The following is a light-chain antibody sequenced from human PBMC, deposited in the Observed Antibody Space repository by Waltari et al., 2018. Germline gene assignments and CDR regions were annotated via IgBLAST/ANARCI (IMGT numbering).Light chain of an antibody. CDR1: QSVANY. V-gene: IGKV3-11*01. CDR2: DVS. J-gene: IGKJ4*01. Sequence: DIVLTQSPATLSLSPGERATLSCRASQSVANYLAWYQQKPGQAPRLLIYDVSNRATDIPARFSGRGFATDFTLTISDRKPEDIAVYYCQQRNKWPVTFGGGTKVEIK. CDR3: QQRNKWPVT.